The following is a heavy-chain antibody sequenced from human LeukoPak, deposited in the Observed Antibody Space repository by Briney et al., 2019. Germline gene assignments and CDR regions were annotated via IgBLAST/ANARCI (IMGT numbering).Heavy chain of an antibody. D-gene: IGHD3-3*01. J-gene: IGHJ3*02. Sequence: AGGSLKLSCAASGFTFSSYGMHWVRQAPGKELEGVAVISYDGSNKYYADSVKGRFTISRDNSKNTLYLQMNSLRAEDTAVYYCAKDWRLGPLGSDAFDIWGQGTMVTVSS. V-gene: IGHV3-30*18. CDR1: GFTFSSYG. CDR2: ISYDGSNK. CDR3: AKDWRLGPLGSDAFDI.